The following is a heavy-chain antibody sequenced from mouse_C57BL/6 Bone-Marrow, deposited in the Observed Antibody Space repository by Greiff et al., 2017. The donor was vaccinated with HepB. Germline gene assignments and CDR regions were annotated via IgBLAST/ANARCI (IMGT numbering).Heavy chain of an antibody. V-gene: IGHV1-85*01. Sequence: VQLQQSGPELVKPGASVKLSCKASGYTFTSYDINWVKQRPGQGLEWIGWIYPRDGSTTYNEKFKGKATLTVDTSSSTAYMELHSLTSEDSAVYFCARDDYDWAWFAYWGQGTLVTVSA. CDR1: GYTFTSYD. J-gene: IGHJ3*01. CDR2: IYPRDGST. CDR3: ARDDYDWAWFAY. D-gene: IGHD2-4*01.